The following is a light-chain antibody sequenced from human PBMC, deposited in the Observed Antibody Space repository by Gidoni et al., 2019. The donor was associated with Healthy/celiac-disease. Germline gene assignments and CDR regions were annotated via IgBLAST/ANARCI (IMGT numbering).Light chain of an antibody. CDR2: GAA. CDR1: QSVSSN. CDR3: QQYNNCLWT. Sequence: EIVMTQSPATLSVSPGERATLSCSASQSVSSNLAWYQQKPGQAPRLLIYGAATSATGIPARFSGSGSGTEFTLTISSLQSEDFAVYYCQQYNNCLWTFGQGTKVEIK. J-gene: IGKJ1*01. V-gene: IGKV3-15*01.